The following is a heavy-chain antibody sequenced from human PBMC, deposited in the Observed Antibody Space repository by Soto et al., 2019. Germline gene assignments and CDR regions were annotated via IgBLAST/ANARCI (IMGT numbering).Heavy chain of an antibody. V-gene: IGHV3-53*01. J-gene: IGHJ4*02. Sequence: GGSLRLSCAASGFTVSSNYMSWVRQAPGKGLEWVSVIYSGGSTYYADSVKGRFTISRDNSKNTLYLQMNSLRAEDTAVYYCAREGGITIFGVVTPYWGQGTLVTVS. CDR1: GFTVSSNY. D-gene: IGHD3-3*01. CDR2: IYSGGST. CDR3: AREGGITIFGVVTPY.